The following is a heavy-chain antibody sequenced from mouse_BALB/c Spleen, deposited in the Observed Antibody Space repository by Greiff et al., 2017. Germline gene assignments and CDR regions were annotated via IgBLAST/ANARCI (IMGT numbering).Heavy chain of an antibody. CDR2: IDPANGNT. CDR1: GYTFTSYW. CDR3: ARDDYDNPFAY. J-gene: IGHJ3*01. Sequence: EVQLQQSGAELARPGASVKLSCKASGYTFTSYWMHWVKQRPEQGLEWIGRIDPANGNTKYDPKFQGKATITADTSSNTAYLQLSSLTSEDTAVYYCARDDYDNPFAYWGQGTLVTVSA. V-gene: IGHV14-1*02. D-gene: IGHD2-4*01.